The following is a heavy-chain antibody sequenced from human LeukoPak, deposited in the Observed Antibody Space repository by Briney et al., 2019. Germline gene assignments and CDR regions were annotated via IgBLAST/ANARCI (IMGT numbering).Heavy chain of an antibody. D-gene: IGHD3-10*01. CDR1: GGSFSGRY. CDR2: IDHSGST. CDR3: HMVRGGGYFDY. Sequence: SETLSLTCAVYGGSFSGRYWSCIRQPPGKGLEWIGEIDHSGSTNYNPSLKSRVTISLDTSKNQFSLNLTSVTAADTAVYYCHMVRGGGYFDYWGQGTLVTVSS. J-gene: IGHJ4*02. V-gene: IGHV4-34*01.